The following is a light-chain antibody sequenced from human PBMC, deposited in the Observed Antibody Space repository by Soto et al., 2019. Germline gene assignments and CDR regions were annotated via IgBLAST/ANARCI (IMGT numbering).Light chain of an antibody. J-gene: IGLJ1*01. CDR1: KSDIGIYHF. Sequence: QSALTQPPSASGSPGQSVTISCTGTKSDIGIYHFVSWYQHHPGKAPRLIIYEVVQRPSGVPDRFSGSKSGNTASLTVSGLQAADAADYFCKSYAGSNTYVFGSGTKVTVL. CDR2: EVV. V-gene: IGLV2-8*01. CDR3: KSYAGSNTYV.